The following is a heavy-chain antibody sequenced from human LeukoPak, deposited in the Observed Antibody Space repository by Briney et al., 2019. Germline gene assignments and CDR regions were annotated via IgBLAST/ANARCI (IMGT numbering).Heavy chain of an antibody. CDR3: ARGHCSGGSCSFDY. Sequence: PGGSLRLSSAAPRFTFDDYGMSWVRHAPGKGPECVSGINWNGGSTGYADSVKGRFTISRDNAKNSLYLQMNSLRAEDTALYYCARGHCSGGSCSFDYWGQGTLVTVSS. CDR1: RFTFDDYG. CDR2: INWNGGST. V-gene: IGHV3-20*03. J-gene: IGHJ4*02. D-gene: IGHD2-15*01.